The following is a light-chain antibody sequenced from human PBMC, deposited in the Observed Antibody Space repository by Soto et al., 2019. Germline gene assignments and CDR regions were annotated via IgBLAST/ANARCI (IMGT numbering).Light chain of an antibody. CDR1: LSVGRN. V-gene: IGKV3-15*01. Sequence: EIVMTQSPATLSVSPGERATLSCRASLSVGRNLAWYQQKPGQAPRLLIFDASTRATGIPARFSGSGSGTEFTLTITSLQSEDFAVYYCQQYNAWPRTFGQGTKVDNK. J-gene: IGKJ1*01. CDR3: QQYNAWPRT. CDR2: DAS.